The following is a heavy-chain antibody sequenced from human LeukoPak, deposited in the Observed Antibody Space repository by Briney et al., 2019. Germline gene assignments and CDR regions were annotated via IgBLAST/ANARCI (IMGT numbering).Heavy chain of an antibody. CDR1: GGSISSGGYY. Sequence: SQTLSLTCTVSGGSISSGGYYWSWIRQHPGKGLEWIGYIYYSGSTYYNPSLKSRVTISVDTSKNQFSLKLSSVTAADTAVYYCARGDWHDILTWDAFDIWGQGTMVTVSS. V-gene: IGHV4-31*03. CDR3: ARGDWHDILTWDAFDI. CDR2: IYYSGST. D-gene: IGHD3-9*01. J-gene: IGHJ3*02.